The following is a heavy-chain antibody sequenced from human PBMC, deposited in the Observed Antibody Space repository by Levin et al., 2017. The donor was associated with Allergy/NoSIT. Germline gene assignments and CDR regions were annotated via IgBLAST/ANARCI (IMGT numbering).Heavy chain of an antibody. CDR3: ERHGTIWAHWFDP. J-gene: IGHJ5*02. Sequence: GESLKISCKGYGYKFDTYWIGWVRQRPGEGLEWMGLIYPGDSDTKYSPAFQGQVTLSVDKSTNTAYLQWTSLKASDTAVYYCERHGTIWAHWFDPWGQGTLVTVSS. V-gene: IGHV5-51*01. D-gene: IGHD7-27*01. CDR2: IYPGDSDT. CDR1: GYKFDTYW.